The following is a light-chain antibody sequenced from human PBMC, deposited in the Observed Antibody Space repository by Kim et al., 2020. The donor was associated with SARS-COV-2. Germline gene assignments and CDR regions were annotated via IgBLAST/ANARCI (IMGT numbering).Light chain of an antibody. J-gene: IGKJ2*01. CDR3: QHFNPRSPYT. CDR1: QNISSW. V-gene: IGKV1-5*03. Sequence: DIQMTQSPSTLSASVGDGVTITCRASQNISSWLAWYQQKPGNPPKLLIHTASSVEAGVPPRFSGSGSGTEFTLTIRSLQPEDFATYFCQHFNPRSPYTFGQGTKLEI. CDR2: TAS.